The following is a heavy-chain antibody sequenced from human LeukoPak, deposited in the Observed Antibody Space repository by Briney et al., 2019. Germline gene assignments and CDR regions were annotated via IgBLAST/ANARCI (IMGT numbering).Heavy chain of an antibody. J-gene: IGHJ4*02. V-gene: IGHV3-7*01. CDR3: ARLVAPRLFGVVIPTGWYFDY. D-gene: IGHD3-3*01. Sequence: GGSLRLSCAASGFTFSSYWMSWVRQAPGKGLEWVANIKQDGSEKYYVDSVKGRFTVSRDNAKNSLYLQMNSLRAEDTAVYYCARLVAPRLFGVVIPTGWYFDYWGQGTLVTVSS. CDR1: GFTFSSYW. CDR2: IKQDGSEK.